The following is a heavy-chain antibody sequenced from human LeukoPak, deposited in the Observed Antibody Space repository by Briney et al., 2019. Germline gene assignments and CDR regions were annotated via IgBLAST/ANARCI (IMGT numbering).Heavy chain of an antibody. J-gene: IGHJ4*02. CDR1: RYTLTELS. CDR2: FDPEDGET. CDR3: ATDLFVITSADY. D-gene: IGHD3-16*01. Sequence: ASVKVSCKVSRYTLTELSMHWVRQAPGKGLEWMGGFDPEDGETIYAQKFQGRVTMTEDTSTDTAYMELSSLRSEDTAVYYCATDLFVITSADYWGQGTLVTVSS. V-gene: IGHV1-24*01.